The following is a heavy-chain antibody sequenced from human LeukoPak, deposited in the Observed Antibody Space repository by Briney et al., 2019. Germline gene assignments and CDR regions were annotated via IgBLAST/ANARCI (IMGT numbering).Heavy chain of an antibody. CDR2: LNSNGGGT. D-gene: IGHD1-26*01. CDR3: AKATYSGSFPYFDY. CDR1: GFTFSSYA. J-gene: IGHJ4*02. Sequence: GGSLRLSCAASGFTFSSYAMSWVRQAPGKGLEWVSSLNSNGGGTYYSDSLKGRFTNSRDNSKNTLYLQMNSLRGDDTAVYYCAKATYSGSFPYFDYWGQGTLVTVSS. V-gene: IGHV3-23*01.